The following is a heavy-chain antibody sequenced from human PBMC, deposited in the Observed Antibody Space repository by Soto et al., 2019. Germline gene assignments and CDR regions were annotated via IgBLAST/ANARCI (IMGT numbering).Heavy chain of an antibody. Sequence: KTSETLSLTCTVSGGSIIIGAKCFSGVRQFPWRGLELFGNIYYSGSAYYNPSLKSRLTMSVDTSKNSFSLKLTSVTTADTAVYYSARDRDSSTTCYFPAWFDPWGKGTRVTAPQ. CDR1: GGSIIIGAKC. CDR2: IYYSGSA. J-gene: IGHJ5*02. D-gene: IGHD2-2*01. V-gene: IGHV4-31*03. CDR3: ARDRDSSTTCYFPAWFDP.